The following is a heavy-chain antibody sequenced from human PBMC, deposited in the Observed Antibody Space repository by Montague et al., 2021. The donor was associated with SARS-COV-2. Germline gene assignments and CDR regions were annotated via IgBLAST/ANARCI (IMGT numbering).Heavy chain of an antibody. CDR2: INHSGST. Sequence: SETLSLTCAVYGGSFSGYYWSWIRQPPGKGLEWIGEINHSGSTNYNPSLKSRVTISVDTSKNQFSLKLSSVTAADTAVYYCARRGGGWLQLSPPYYLDYWGQGTLVTVSS. D-gene: IGHD5-24*01. CDR3: ARRGGGWLQLSPPYYLDY. CDR1: GGSFSGYY. J-gene: IGHJ4*02. V-gene: IGHV4-34*01.